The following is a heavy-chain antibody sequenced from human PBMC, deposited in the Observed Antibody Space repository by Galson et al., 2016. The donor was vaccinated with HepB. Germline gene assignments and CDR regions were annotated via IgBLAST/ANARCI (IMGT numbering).Heavy chain of an antibody. D-gene: IGHD4-23*01. Sequence: SLRLSCAASGFAFGSHWMHWVRQVPGKGLVWVSRINSDGTTSNYADSVKGRFTISRDNAKNTLYLQMNSLRVEDTAVYYCGRDHSVVLTTAYNWFDPWGQGTLVTVSS. J-gene: IGHJ5*02. CDR3: GRDHSVVLTTAYNWFDP. CDR2: INSDGTTS. CDR1: GFAFGSHW. V-gene: IGHV3-74*01.